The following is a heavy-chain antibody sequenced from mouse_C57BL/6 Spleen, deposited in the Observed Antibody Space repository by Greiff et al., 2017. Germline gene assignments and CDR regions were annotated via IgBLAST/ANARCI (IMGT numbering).Heavy chain of an antibody. Sequence: QVQLKQPGTELVKPGASVKLSCKASGYTFTSYWMHWVKQRPGQGLEWIGNINPSNGGTNYNEKFKSKATLTVDKASSTAYMQLSSLTSEDSAVYYCARWDGDSQYFEVWGTGTTVTVAS. V-gene: IGHV1-53*01. CDR3: ARWDGDSQYFEV. D-gene: IGHD2-13*01. CDR1: GYTFTSYW. J-gene: IGHJ1*03. CDR2: INPSNGGT.